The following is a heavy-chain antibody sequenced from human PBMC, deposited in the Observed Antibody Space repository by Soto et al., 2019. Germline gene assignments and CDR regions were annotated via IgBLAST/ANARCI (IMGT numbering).Heavy chain of an antibody. V-gene: IGHV4-59*01. CDR3: ARGYCSGGSCSDFDY. J-gene: IGHJ4*02. CDR1: GGSISSYY. Sequence: SETLSLTCTVSGGSISSYYWSWIRQPPGKGLEWIGYIYYSGSTNYNPSLKSRVTISVDTSKSQFSLKLSSVTAADTAVYYCARGYCSGGSCSDFDYWGQGTLVTVSS. CDR2: IYYSGST. D-gene: IGHD2-15*01.